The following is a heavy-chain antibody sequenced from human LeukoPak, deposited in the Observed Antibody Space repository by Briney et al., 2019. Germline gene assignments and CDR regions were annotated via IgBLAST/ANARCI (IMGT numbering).Heavy chain of an antibody. V-gene: IGHV4-59*01. Sequence: SETLSLTCTVSGGSISSYYWSWIRQPPGKGPEWIGYIYYSGSTNYNPSLKSRVTISVDTSKNQFSLKLSSVTAADTAVYYCAREPVQLWLRSSYWYFDLWGRGTLVTVSS. CDR2: IYYSGST. J-gene: IGHJ2*01. CDR3: AREPVQLWLRSSYWYFDL. CDR1: GGSISSYY. D-gene: IGHD5-18*01.